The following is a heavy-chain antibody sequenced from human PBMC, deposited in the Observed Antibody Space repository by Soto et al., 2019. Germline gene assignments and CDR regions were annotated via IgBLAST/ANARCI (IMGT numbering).Heavy chain of an antibody. CDR3: ARDLGSEQWFFDN. Sequence: QVQLQESGPGLVKPSQTLSLTCLVSGASVSGDGSYCSWISQHPGKGLEFIGYIHNSGSTYSNPSLENRVAMSIDTSKNQFSLRLSSVTAADSAVYFCARDLGSEQWFFDNWGQGILVTVSS. CDR1: GASVSGDGSY. V-gene: IGHV4-31*03. CDR2: IHNSGST. J-gene: IGHJ4*02. D-gene: IGHD6-19*01.